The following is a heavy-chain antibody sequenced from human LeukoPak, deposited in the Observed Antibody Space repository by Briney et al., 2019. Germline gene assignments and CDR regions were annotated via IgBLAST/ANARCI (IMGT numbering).Heavy chain of an antibody. J-gene: IGHJ4*02. CDR2: IWYDGSNK. D-gene: IGHD1-26*01. Sequence: GGSLRLSCAASGFTFSSYGMHWVRQAPGKGLEWVAVIWYDGSNKYYSDSVKGRFTISRDNSKNTLYLQMNSLRAEDTAVYYCAKDPSGRWSGSYVDYWGQGTLVTVSS. CDR3: AKDPSGRWSGSYVDY. CDR1: GFTFSSYG. V-gene: IGHV3-33*06.